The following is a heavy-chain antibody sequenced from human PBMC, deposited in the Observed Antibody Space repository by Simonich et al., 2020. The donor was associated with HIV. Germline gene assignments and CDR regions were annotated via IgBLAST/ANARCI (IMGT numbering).Heavy chain of an antibody. CDR3: ARRHPTTVTTPYFDY. V-gene: IGHV4-34*01. J-gene: IGHJ4*02. CDR1: GGSFSGYS. D-gene: IGHD4-17*01. Sequence: QVQLQQWGAGLLKPSETLSLTCAVYGGSFSGYSWIWIRQPPGTGLEWIGEINHSGSTNYNPSRKSRVTISVDTSKNQFSLKLSSVTAADTAVYYCARRHPTTVTTPYFDYWGQGTLVTVSS. CDR2: INHSGST.